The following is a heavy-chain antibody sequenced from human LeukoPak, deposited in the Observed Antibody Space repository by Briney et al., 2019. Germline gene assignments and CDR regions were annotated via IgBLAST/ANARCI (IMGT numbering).Heavy chain of an antibody. D-gene: IGHD3-22*01. V-gene: IGHV4-34*01. Sequence: ASETLSLTCAVYGGSFSGYYWSWIRQPPGKGLEWIGEINHSGSTNYNPSLKSRVTTSVDTSKNQFSLKLSSVTAADTAVYYCARGRGTMIVVVPLDYWGQGTLVTVSS. J-gene: IGHJ4*02. CDR1: GGSFSGYY. CDR3: ARGRGTMIVVVPLDY. CDR2: INHSGST.